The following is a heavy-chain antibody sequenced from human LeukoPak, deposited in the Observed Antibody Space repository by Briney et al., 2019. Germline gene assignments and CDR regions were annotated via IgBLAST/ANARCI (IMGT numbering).Heavy chain of an antibody. CDR3: ARVHSSSWYGSEYYFDY. D-gene: IGHD6-13*01. V-gene: IGHV4-31*11. CDR1: GGSISSGGYY. J-gene: IGHJ4*02. CDR2: IYYSGST. Sequence: SQTLSLTCAISGGSISSGGYYWSWIRQHPGKGLEWIGYIYYSGSTYYNPSLKSRVTISVDTSKNQFSLKLSSVTAADTAVYYCARVHSSSWYGSEYYFDYWGQGTLVTVSS.